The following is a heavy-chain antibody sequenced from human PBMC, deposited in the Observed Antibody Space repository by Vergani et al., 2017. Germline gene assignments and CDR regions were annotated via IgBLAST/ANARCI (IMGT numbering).Heavy chain of an antibody. CDR2: IIPIFGTA. CDR3: ARDRCSGGSCYSHGNWFDP. J-gene: IGHJ5*02. V-gene: IGHV1-69*01. D-gene: IGHD2-15*01. Sequence: QVQLVQSGAEVKKPGSSVKVSCKASGGTFRSYAISWVRPAPGQGMEWMGGIIPIFGTANYAQKFQGRVTMTAEESTSTAYMELSSLRSEDTAVYYCARDRCSGGSCYSHGNWFDPWGQGTLVTVSS. CDR1: GGTFRSYA.